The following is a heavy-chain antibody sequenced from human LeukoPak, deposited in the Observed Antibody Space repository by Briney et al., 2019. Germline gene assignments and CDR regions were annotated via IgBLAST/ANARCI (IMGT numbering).Heavy chain of an antibody. CDR3: ATYGDSMSAQTDYFDY. D-gene: IGHD4-17*01. CDR1: GFTFSSHG. CDR2: ISSSSSTI. J-gene: IGHJ4*02. V-gene: IGHV3-48*02. Sequence: PGGSLRLSCAVSGFTFSSHGMGWVRQAPGKGLEWVSYISSSSSTIYYADSVKGRFTISRDNAKNSLYLQMNSLGDEDTAVYYCATYGDSMSAQTDYFDYWGQGTLVTVSS.